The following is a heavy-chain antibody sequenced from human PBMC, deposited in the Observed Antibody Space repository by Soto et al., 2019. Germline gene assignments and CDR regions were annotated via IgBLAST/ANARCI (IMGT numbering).Heavy chain of an antibody. CDR1: GFTFYNYG. J-gene: IGHJ4*02. Sequence: QVQLVESGGGVVQPGGSLRLSCAASGFTFYNYGMHWVRQAPGKGLEWVAGIWHDASNKYYAGSVKGRFTISRDNSKNMLYLQMNSLRADDTAAYYCAREAGYQETIGRQLPDCWGQGIMVTVSS. D-gene: IGHD2-2*01. CDR2: IWHDASNK. V-gene: IGHV3-33*01. CDR3: AREAGYQETIGRQLPDC.